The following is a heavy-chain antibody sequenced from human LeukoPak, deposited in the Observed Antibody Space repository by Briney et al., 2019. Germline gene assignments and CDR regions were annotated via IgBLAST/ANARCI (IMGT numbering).Heavy chain of an antibody. D-gene: IGHD4-17*01. CDR1: GYSISSGYD. Sequence: SETLSLTCTVSGYSISSGYDWGWIRQSPGKGLEWIGSISQSGNTYDNPSFKSRVTISVDTSKNQFSLKLSSVTAADTAVYYCAKITPGDYARERFNWFDPWGQGTLVTVSS. J-gene: IGHJ5*02. V-gene: IGHV4-38-2*02. CDR3: AKITPGDYARERFNWFDP. CDR2: ISQSGNT.